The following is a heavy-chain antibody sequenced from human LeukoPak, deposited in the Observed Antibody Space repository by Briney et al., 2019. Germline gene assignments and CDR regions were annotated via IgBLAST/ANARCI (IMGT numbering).Heavy chain of an antibody. CDR3: ASTPGSGWSYFDY. CDR1: GFTFSSYA. Sequence: GGSLRLSCAASGFTFSSYAMSWVRQAPGKGLEWVSVISVSSGTTYYADSVKGRFTISRDNSKSTLYLQMNSLRAEDTAVYYCASTPGSGWSYFDYWGQGTLVTVSS. D-gene: IGHD6-19*01. J-gene: IGHJ4*02. V-gene: IGHV3-23*01. CDR2: ISVSSGTT.